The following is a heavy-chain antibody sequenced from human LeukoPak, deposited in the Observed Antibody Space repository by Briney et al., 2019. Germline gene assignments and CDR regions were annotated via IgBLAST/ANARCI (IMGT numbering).Heavy chain of an antibody. CDR3: ARFHYYDSSGLLDY. CDR2: INWNGGST. CDR1: GFTFDDYG. Sequence: GGSLRLSCAASGFTFDDYGMSWVRQAPGKGLEWVSGINWNGGSTGYADSVKGRFTISRDNAKNSLYLQMNSLRAEDTALYHCARFHYYDSSGLLDYWGQGTLVTVSS. D-gene: IGHD3-22*01. J-gene: IGHJ4*02. V-gene: IGHV3-20*01.